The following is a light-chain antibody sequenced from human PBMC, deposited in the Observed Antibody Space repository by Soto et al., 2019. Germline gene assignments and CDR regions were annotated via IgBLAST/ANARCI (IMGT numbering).Light chain of an antibody. Sequence: DIQLTQSPSFLSASVEDRVTITCRASRGISTSLAWYQQKPRKAPNLLIYAASTLEGGVPSRFSGSGSGTEFTLTISSLQPEDFATYYCQQLSSYPRTFGQGTKLEIK. CDR1: RGISTS. J-gene: IGKJ2*01. CDR2: AAS. CDR3: QQLSSYPRT. V-gene: IGKV1-9*01.